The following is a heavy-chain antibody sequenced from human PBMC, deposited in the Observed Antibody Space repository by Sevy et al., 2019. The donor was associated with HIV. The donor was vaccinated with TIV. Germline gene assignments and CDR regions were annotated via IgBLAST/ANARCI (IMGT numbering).Heavy chain of an antibody. CDR2: ISHDGSHK. J-gene: IGHJ4*02. Sequence: GGSLRLSCVASGFTFRTYGIHWVRQAPGKGLEWVAVISHDGSHKYNADSVKGRFIISRENSKNALYLQMSSLRVDDTAVYYCATGPPDGSYDYFDYWGQGTLVTVSS. CDR1: GFTFRTYG. V-gene: IGHV3-30*03. D-gene: IGHD1-26*01. CDR3: ATGPPDGSYDYFDY.